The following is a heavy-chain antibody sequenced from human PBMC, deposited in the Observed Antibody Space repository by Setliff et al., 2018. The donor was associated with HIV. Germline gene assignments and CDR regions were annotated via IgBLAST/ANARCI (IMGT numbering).Heavy chain of an antibody. Sequence: PSETLSLTCTVSGGSISSGGYYWSWIRQHPGKVLEWIGYIYYSGSTYYNPSLKSRVTMSVDTSKNQFSLKLSSVTAADTAVYYCARNVGGLRSAVNWFDPWGQGTLVTVSS. CDR3: ARNVGGLRSAVNWFDP. D-gene: IGHD4-17*01. CDR2: IYYSGST. J-gene: IGHJ5*02. V-gene: IGHV4-31*03. CDR1: GGSISSGGYY.